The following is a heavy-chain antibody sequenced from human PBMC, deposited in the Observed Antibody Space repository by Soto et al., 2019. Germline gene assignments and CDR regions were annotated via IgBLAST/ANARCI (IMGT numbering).Heavy chain of an antibody. V-gene: IGHV4-34*01. J-gene: IGHJ5*02. CDR1: GGSFSGYY. CDR3: AREVGATYPRTEGGGKTPFDP. D-gene: IGHD1-26*01. Sequence: SETLSLTCAVYGGSFSGYYWSWIRQPPGKGLEWIGEINHSGSTNYNPSLKSRVTISVDTSKNQFSLKLSSVTAADTAVYYCAREVGATYPRTEGGGKTPFDPWGQGTLVTVSS. CDR2: INHSGST.